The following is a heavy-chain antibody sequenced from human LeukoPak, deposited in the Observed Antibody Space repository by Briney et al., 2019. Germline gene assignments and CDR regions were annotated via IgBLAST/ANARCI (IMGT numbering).Heavy chain of an antibody. CDR2: ISGDGDKA. CDR3: ANDLALAGRGGCFDA. V-gene: IGHV3-23*01. Sequence: GGSLRLSCAASGFTFTTYAINWVRQAPGKGLEWVSRISGDGDKAYYADSVNGRFTISRDNSRNTVSLHMSSLRAEDTALYYCANDLALAGRGGCFDAWGQGTRVAVSS. J-gene: IGHJ3*01. CDR1: GFTFTTYA. D-gene: IGHD6-19*01.